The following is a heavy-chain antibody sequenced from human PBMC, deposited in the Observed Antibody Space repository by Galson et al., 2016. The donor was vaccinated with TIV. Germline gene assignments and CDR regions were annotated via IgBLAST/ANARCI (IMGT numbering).Heavy chain of an antibody. V-gene: IGHV4-38-2*02. D-gene: IGHD4-17*01. J-gene: IGHJ6*02. CDR2: IYESGTT. Sequence: TLSLTCAVSGYSINSGYYWGWIRQPPGKGLQWIGSIYESGTTYYNPSLKSRLTMSVDTSKNQFSLKLSSVSAADTTVYYCVREGSTVTMHHYFGMDVWGQGTSVTVSS. CDR3: VREGSTVTMHHYFGMDV. CDR1: GYSINSGYY.